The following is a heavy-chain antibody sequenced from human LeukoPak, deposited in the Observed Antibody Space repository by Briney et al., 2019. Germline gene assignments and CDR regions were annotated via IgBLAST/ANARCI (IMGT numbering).Heavy chain of an antibody. Sequence: GGSLRLYCAASGCTFSGSSMHWVRQASGKGLQWVGRIRSKVYSYATAYTASVKGRFTISRDDSKDTAYLQMNSLKSEDTAVYYCTRWVVGTTSAFDIWGQGTMVTVSS. V-gene: IGHV3-73*01. CDR1: GCTFSGSS. D-gene: IGHD1-26*01. CDR2: IRSKVYSYAT. J-gene: IGHJ3*02. CDR3: TRWVVGTTSAFDI.